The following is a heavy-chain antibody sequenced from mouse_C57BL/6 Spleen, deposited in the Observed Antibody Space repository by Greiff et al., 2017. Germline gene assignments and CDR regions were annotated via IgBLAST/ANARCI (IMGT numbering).Heavy chain of an antibody. J-gene: IGHJ2*01. CDR2: IYPSDSYT. CDR1: GYTFTSYW. CDR3: AKAGVNYYFDY. Sequence: QVQLQQPGAELVKPGASVKLSCKASGYTFTSYWMQWVKQRPGQGLEWIGEIYPSDSYTNYNQKFKGKATLTVDTSSSTAYMQLSSLTSEDSAVYYCAKAGVNYYFDYWGQGTTLTVSS. D-gene: IGHD2-1*01. V-gene: IGHV1-50*01.